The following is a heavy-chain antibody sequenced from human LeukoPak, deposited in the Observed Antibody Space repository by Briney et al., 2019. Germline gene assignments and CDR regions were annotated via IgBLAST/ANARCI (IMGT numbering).Heavy chain of an antibody. CDR3: ARDLVTMIVTWYFDL. V-gene: IGHV4-4*07. J-gene: IGHJ2*01. D-gene: IGHD3-22*01. CDR2: IYTSGST. Sequence: GSLRLSCAASGFTFSDYYMSWIRQPAGKGLEWIGRIYTSGSTNYNPSLKSRVTMSVDTSKNQFSLKLSSVTAADTAVYYCARDLVTMIVTWYFDLWGRGTLVTVSS. CDR1: GFTFSDYY.